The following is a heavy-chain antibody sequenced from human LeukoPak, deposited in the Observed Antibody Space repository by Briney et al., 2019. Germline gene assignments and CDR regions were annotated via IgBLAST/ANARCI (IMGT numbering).Heavy chain of an antibody. CDR3: TTLIWSGYRKNYYYYMDV. J-gene: IGHJ6*03. V-gene: IGHV3-15*01. CDR2: IKSKTDGGTT. Sequence: KPGGSLRLSCAASGFTFSNAWMSWVRQAPGKGLEWVGRIKSKTDGGTTDYAAPVKGRFTTSRDDSKNTLYLQMNSLKTEDTAVYYCTTLIWSGYRKNYYYYMDVWGKGTTVTVSS. CDR1: GFTFSNAW. D-gene: IGHD3-3*01.